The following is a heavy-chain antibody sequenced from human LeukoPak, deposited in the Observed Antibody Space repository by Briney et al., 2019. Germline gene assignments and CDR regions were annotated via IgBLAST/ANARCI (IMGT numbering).Heavy chain of an antibody. CDR1: GGSISSYY. J-gene: IGHJ4*02. D-gene: IGHD3-3*01. V-gene: IGHV4-59*01. CDR2: IYYSGST. CDR3: ARAGGLYDFWSGYYYVY. Sequence: PSETLSLTCTASGGSISSYYWSWIRQPPGKGLEWIGYIYYSGSTNYNPSLKSRVTISVDTSKNQFSLKLSSVTAADTAVYYCARAGGLYDFWSGYYYVYWGQGTLVTVSS.